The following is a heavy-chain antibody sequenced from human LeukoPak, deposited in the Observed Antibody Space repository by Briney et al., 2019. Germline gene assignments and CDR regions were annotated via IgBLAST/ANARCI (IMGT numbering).Heavy chain of an antibody. V-gene: IGHV3-74*01. CDR2: INSDGSST. Sequence: PGGSLRLSCAASGFTFSSYWMHWVRQAPGKGLVWVSRINSDGSSTSYADSVKGRFTISRDNAKNTLYLQMNSLGAEDTAVYYCARVVYDSSGYYYYYYMDVWGKGTTVTVSS. CDR1: GFTFSSYW. CDR3: ARVVYDSSGYYYYYYMDV. D-gene: IGHD3-22*01. J-gene: IGHJ6*03.